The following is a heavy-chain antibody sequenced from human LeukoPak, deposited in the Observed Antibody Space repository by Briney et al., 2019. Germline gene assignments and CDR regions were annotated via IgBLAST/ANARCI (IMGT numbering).Heavy chain of an antibody. Sequence: SETLSLTCTVSGGPLSAYYWTWIRQPPGKGLEWIGYIYDTGNTNYNPSLKSRVTMSVDTSKNQFSLKLTSVTAADTAVYYCASGETGSTLGGYWGQGTLVTVSS. D-gene: IGHD1-1*01. CDR1: GGPLSAYY. J-gene: IGHJ4*02. CDR2: IYDTGNT. CDR3: ASGETGSTLGGY. V-gene: IGHV4-59*01.